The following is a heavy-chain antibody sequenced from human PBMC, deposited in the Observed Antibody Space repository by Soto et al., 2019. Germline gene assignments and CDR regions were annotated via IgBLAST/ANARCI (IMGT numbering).Heavy chain of an antibody. CDR1: GDSVASVSDY. Sequence: SETLSLTCTVSGDSVASVSDYWSWIRQPPVKGLEWIGYIYYSGRADYNPSLESRVTISIDTSKNQFSLRLTSVTAADTAAYYCARGNQYDASGTFIIYNYGMDVWGQGTTVTVSS. V-gene: IGHV4-61*01. D-gene: IGHD3-10*01. CDR3: ARGNQYDASGTFIIYNYGMDV. CDR2: IYYSGRA. J-gene: IGHJ6*02.